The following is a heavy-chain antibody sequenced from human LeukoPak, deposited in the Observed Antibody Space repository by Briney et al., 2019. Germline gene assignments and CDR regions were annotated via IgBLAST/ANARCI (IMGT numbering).Heavy chain of an antibody. V-gene: IGHV1-46*01. CDR2: INPSGGST. CDR3: ARGDAVATTEGPFDY. Sequence: GASVKVSCKASGYTFTSYYMHWVRQAPGQGLEWMGIINPSGGSTSYAQKFQGRVTMTRDTSTSTVYMELSSLRSEDTAVYYCARGDAVATTEGPFDYWGQGTLVTVSS. D-gene: IGHD5-12*01. CDR1: GYTFTSYY. J-gene: IGHJ4*02.